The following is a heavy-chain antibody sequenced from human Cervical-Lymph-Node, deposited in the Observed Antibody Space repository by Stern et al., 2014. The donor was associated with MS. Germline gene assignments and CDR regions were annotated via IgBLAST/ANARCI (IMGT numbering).Heavy chain of an antibody. V-gene: IGHV3-7*01. Sequence: EVQLVQSGGGLVQPGESLRLSCAVSGFTFSNYWMTWVRQAPGKGLEWVASIKTDGSEKSYVATVKGRFNISSDNAKNSLFPELNSLRAEDTALYYCASAVRELGTWGQGTLVTVSS. CDR3: ASAVRELGT. CDR2: IKTDGSEK. J-gene: IGHJ5*02. D-gene: IGHD1-7*01. CDR1: GFTFSNYW.